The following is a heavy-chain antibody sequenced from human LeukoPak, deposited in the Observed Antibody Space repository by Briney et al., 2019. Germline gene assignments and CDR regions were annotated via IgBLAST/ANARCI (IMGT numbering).Heavy chain of an antibody. CDR3: AKEGGYTYGQNQYYAMDV. V-gene: IGHV3-23*01. Sequence: GGSLRLSCAASGFTFSAYAMNWVRQAPGKGLEWVSVICASGGGTYYADSVKGRFTISRDNSHNTLYLHMNSLRAEDTAVYYCAKEGGYTYGQNQYYAMDVWGQGTTVTVSS. D-gene: IGHD5-18*01. CDR2: ICASGGGT. J-gene: IGHJ6*02. CDR1: GFTFSAYA.